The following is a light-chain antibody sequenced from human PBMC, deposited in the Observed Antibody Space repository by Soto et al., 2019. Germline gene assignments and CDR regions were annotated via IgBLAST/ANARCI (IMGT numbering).Light chain of an antibody. CDR2: GVS. J-gene: IGKJ4*01. Sequence: EIVLTQSPATLSLSPGDRATLSCRASQSVRSDYFAWYQQKPGQPPRVLLFGVSTRATAIPDRFSGSVSGTDFTLTISRLEPDDFGLYYCHQYGNSPLTFGGGTKVE. CDR1: QSVRSDY. CDR3: HQYGNSPLT. V-gene: IGKV3-20*01.